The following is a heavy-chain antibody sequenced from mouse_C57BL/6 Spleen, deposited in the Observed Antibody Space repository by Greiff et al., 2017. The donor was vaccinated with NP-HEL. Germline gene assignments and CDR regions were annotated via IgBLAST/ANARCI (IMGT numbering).Heavy chain of an antibody. V-gene: IGHV1-61*01. CDR2: IYPSDSET. CDR3: ARFYYDYDAPFAY. Sequence: QVQLKQPGAELVRPGSSVKLSCKASGYTFTSYWMDWVKQRPGQGLEWIGNIYPSDSETHYNQKFKDKATLTVDKSSSTAYMQLSSLTSEDSAVYYCARFYYDYDAPFAYWGQGTLVTVSA. D-gene: IGHD2-4*01. CDR1: GYTFTSYW. J-gene: IGHJ3*01.